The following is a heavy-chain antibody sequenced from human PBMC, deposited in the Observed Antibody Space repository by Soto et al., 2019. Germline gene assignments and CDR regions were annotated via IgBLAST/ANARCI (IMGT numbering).Heavy chain of an antibody. J-gene: IGHJ4*02. CDR3: AHTPSEIRGYSYYYYFDY. D-gene: IGHD5-18*01. V-gene: IGHV2-5*01. CDR1: GFSLSASGVG. Sequence: SGPTLVNPTQTLTLTCTFSGFSLSASGVGVGWIRQPPGKALEWLALIYWNDDKRYSPSLKSRLTITKDTSKNQVVLTMTNMDPVDTATYYCAHTPSEIRGYSYYYYFDYWGQGTLVTVSS. CDR2: IYWNDDK.